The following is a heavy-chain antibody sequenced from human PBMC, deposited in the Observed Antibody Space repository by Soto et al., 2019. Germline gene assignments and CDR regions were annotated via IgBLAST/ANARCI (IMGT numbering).Heavy chain of an antibody. CDR1: GFTFSSYA. V-gene: IGHV3-23*01. CDR3: AKDRSTYYLVPPFDP. Sequence: EVPLLESGGGLVQPGGSLRFSCAASGFTFSSYAMSWVRQAPGKGLEWVSAISGSGGSTYYADSVKGRFTISRDNSKNTLYLQMNSLRAEDTAVYYCAKDRSTYYLVPPFDPWGQGTLVTVSS. D-gene: IGHD3-10*01. CDR2: ISGSGGST. J-gene: IGHJ5*02.